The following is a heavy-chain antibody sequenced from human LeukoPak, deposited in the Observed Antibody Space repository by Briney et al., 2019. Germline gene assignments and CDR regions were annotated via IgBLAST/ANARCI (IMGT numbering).Heavy chain of an antibody. CDR2: MNPNSGNT. CDR3: ARVYYDYVWGSYRYRYFDY. J-gene: IGHJ4*02. D-gene: IGHD3-16*02. V-gene: IGHV1-8*01. CDR1: GYTFTSYD. Sequence: ASVKVSCKASGYTFTSYDINWVRQATGQGLEWMGWMNPNSGNTGYAQKFQGRVTMTRNTSISTAYMELSSLRSEDTAVYYCARVYYDYVWGSYRYRYFDYWGQGTLVTVSS.